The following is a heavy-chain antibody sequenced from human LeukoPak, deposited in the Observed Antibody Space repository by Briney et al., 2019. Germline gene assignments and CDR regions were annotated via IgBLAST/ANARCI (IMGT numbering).Heavy chain of an antibody. V-gene: IGHV4-39*07. CDR1: GGSISSSSYY. CDR3: ARDEVGATNNWFDP. CDR2: IYYSGST. Sequence: PSETLSLTCTVSGGSISSSSYYWGWIRQPPGKGLEWIGSIYYSGSTYYNPSLKSRVTISVDTSKNQFSLKLSSVTAADTAVYYCARDEVGATNNWFDPWGQGTLVTVSS. D-gene: IGHD1-26*01. J-gene: IGHJ5*02.